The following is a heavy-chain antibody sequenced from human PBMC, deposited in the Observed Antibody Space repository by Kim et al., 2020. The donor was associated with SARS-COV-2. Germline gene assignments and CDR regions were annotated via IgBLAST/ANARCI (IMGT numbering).Heavy chain of an antibody. Sequence: TYYADSVKGRFTTSRDNSKNTLYLQMNSLRAEDTAVYYCAKGGGPRAFDIWGQGTMVTVSS. V-gene: IGHV3-23*01. D-gene: IGHD3-16*01. J-gene: IGHJ3*02. CDR2: T. CDR3: AKGGGPRAFDI.